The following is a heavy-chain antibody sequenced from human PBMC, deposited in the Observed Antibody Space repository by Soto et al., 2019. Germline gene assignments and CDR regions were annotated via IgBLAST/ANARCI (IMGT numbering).Heavy chain of an antibody. CDR3: ARSHLYYDSSGYPDY. CDR1: GFTFSDYY. D-gene: IGHD3-22*01. V-gene: IGHV3-11*01. Sequence: PGGSLRLSCAASGFTFSDYYMSWIRQAPGKGQEWVSYISSSGSTIYYADSVKGRFTISRDNAKNSLYLQMNSLRAEDTAVYYCARSHLYYDSSGYPDYWGQGTLVTVSS. CDR2: ISSSGSTI. J-gene: IGHJ4*02.